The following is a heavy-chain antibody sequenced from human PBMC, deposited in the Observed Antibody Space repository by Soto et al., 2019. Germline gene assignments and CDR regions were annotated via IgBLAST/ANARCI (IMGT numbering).Heavy chain of an antibody. CDR1: GFTFSSYA. J-gene: IGHJ5*02. V-gene: IGHV3-64*01. CDR2: ISSNGGST. CDR3: ARVIAKEAYNWFDP. Sequence: PGGSLRLSCAASGFTFSSYAMHWVRQAPGKGLEYVSAISSNGGSTYYANSVKGRFTISRDNSKNTLYLQMGSLRAEDMAVYYCARVIAKEAYNWFDPWGQGTLVTVSS. D-gene: IGHD3-22*01.